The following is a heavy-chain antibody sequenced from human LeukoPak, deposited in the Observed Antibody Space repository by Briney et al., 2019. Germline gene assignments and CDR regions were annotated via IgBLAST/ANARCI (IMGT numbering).Heavy chain of an antibody. V-gene: IGHV1-69*13. CDR1: GGTFSSYA. CDR3: AREGTEDIVVVPAAIPSYYYYGMDV. J-gene: IGHJ6*02. D-gene: IGHD2-2*02. Sequence: SVKVSCKASGGTFSSYAISWVRQAPGQGLEWMGGIIPIFGTANYSQKFQGRVTITADESTSTAYMELSSLRSEDTAVYYCAREGTEDIVVVPAAIPSYYYYGMDVWGQGTTVTVSS. CDR2: IIPIFGTA.